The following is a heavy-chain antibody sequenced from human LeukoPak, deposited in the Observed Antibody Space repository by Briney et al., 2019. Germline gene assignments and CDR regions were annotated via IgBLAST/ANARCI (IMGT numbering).Heavy chain of an antibody. D-gene: IGHD2-2*01. J-gene: IGHJ6*02. Sequence: PSETLSLTCTVSGGSISSGDYYWSWIRQPPGKGLEWIGYIYYSGSTYYNPSLKSRVTISVDTSKNQFSLKLSSVTAADTAVYYCARVVPAATSYYYYGMDVWGQGTTVTVSS. CDR3: ARVVPAATSYYYYGMDV. CDR1: GGSISSGDYY. V-gene: IGHV4-30-4*01. CDR2: IYYSGST.